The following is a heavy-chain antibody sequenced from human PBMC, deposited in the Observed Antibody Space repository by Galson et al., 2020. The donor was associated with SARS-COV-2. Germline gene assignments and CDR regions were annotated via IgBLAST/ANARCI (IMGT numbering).Heavy chain of an antibody. CDR2: TSGNAGST. CDR3: AKDQGGRYYYDSSGYDN. CDR1: GFTFSRHA. Sequence: GESLKISCAASGFTFSRHAMSWVRQAPGRGLEWVSATSGNAGSTYYADSVKGRFTISRDNSRNTLYLQMNSLRAEDTAVYYCAKDQGGRYYYDSSGYDNWGQGTLVTVSS. J-gene: IGHJ4*02. V-gene: IGHV3-23*01. D-gene: IGHD3-22*01.